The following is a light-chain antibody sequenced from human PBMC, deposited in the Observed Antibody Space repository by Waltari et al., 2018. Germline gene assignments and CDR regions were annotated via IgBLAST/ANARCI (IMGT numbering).Light chain of an antibody. CDR1: QSIGNS. V-gene: IGKV1-5*03. CDR3: QQYNRYLLT. CDR2: EAS. Sequence: DIQMTQSPSTLSASVGGRVTITCRASQSIGNSLAWYQQKPGKAPKVVIYEASSLESGVPSRFSGSGSGTDFTLTINSLQPDDFATYYCQQYNRYLLTFGGGTKVEIK. J-gene: IGKJ4*01.